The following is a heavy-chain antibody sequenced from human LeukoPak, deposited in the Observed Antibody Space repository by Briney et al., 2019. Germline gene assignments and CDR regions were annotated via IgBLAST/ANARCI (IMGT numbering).Heavy chain of an antibody. CDR3: ARVRRAYCGGDCLRGYFDY. Sequence: SETLSLTCTVSGGSISSSSYYWGWIRQPPGKGLEWIGSIYYSGSTNYNPSLKSRVTISVDTSKNQFSLKLSSVTAADTAVYYCARVRRAYCGGDCLRGYFDYWGQGTLVTVSS. CDR2: IYYSGST. CDR1: GGSISSSSYY. D-gene: IGHD2-21*01. J-gene: IGHJ4*02. V-gene: IGHV4-39*07.